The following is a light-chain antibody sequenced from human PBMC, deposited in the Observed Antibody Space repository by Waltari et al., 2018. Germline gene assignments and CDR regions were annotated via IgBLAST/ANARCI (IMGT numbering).Light chain of an antibody. CDR3: QVWDHGSDGGV. Sequence: SYVLTQPPSVSVAPGQTAKITCCRSVIPFKNVHRYQQRPGHAPVLVVYDDTDRPSGIPGRFSGSNSRNTATLTISRVEAGDEADYYCQVWDHGSDGGVFGGGTELIV. J-gene: IGLJ3*02. V-gene: IGLV3-21*02. CDR1: VIPFKN. CDR2: DDT.